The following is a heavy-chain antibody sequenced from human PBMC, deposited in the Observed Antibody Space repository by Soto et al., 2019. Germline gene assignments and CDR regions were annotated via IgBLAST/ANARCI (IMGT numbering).Heavy chain of an antibody. CDR3: AKALRYCSSTSCYPGVNYFDY. J-gene: IGHJ4*02. D-gene: IGHD2-2*01. CDR1: GFTFDDYA. Sequence: EVQLVESGGGLVQPGRSLRLSCAASGFTFDDYAMHWVRQAPGKGLEWVSGISWNSGSIGYADSVKGRFTISRDNAKNSLYLQMNSLRAEDTALYYCAKALRYCSSTSCYPGVNYFDYWGQGTLVTVSS. V-gene: IGHV3-9*01. CDR2: ISWNSGSI.